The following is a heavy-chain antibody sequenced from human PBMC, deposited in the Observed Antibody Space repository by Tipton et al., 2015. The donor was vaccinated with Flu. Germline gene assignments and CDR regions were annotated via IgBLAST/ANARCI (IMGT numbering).Heavy chain of an antibody. J-gene: IGHJ5*02. CDR2: ISSSGNTM. CDR3: AKDRCSSTNCYTGWVDP. D-gene: IGHD2-2*02. CDR1: GFTFSSYE. Sequence: SLRLSCAASGFTFSSYEMNWVRQVPGKGLEWLSYISSSGNTMSYADSVRGRFTISRDNTKKSLYLQLNSLRVEDTATYYCAKDRCSSTNCYTGWVDPWGQGTLVTVSS. V-gene: IGHV3-48*03.